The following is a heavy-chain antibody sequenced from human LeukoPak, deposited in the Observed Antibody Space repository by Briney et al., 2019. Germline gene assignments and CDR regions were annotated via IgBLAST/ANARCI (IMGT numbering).Heavy chain of an antibody. CDR3: ARDLGGYYDSSGYYVFDY. D-gene: IGHD3-22*01. CDR2: INTNTGNP. CDR1: GYTFTNYG. Sequence: ASVKVSCKASGYTFTNYGINWVRQAPGQGLEWMGWINTNTGNPMYAQGFTGRFVFSLDTPVSTAYLQISSLKAEDTAVYYCARDLGGYYDSSGYYVFDYWGQGTLVTVSS. V-gene: IGHV7-4-1*02. J-gene: IGHJ4*02.